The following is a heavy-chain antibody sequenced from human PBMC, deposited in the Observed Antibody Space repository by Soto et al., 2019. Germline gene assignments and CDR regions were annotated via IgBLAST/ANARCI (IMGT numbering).Heavy chain of an antibody. CDR1: GGTFSSYT. CDR3: ARYASSGNDSVWYTFDP. Sequence: SVKVSCKASGGTFSSYTINWVRQAPGQGLEWMGGIIPIFGTTNYAKKFQGRVTITADESTSTAYMELSSLRSEDTAVYYCARYASSGNDSVWYTFDPWGQGTLVTVSS. V-gene: IGHV1-69*13. D-gene: IGHD6-19*01. J-gene: IGHJ5*02. CDR2: IIPIFGTT.